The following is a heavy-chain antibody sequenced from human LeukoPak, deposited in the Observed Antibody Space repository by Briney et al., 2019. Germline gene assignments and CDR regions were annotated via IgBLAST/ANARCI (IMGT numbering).Heavy chain of an antibody. CDR3: AKGVAMVRGVLAEYFQH. J-gene: IGHJ1*01. Sequence: PGGSLRLSCAASGFTFSSYGMYWVRQTPGKGLEWVAFIRYDGSNKYYADSVKGRFTISRDNSKNTLYLQMNSLRAEDTAVYYCAKGVAMVRGVLAEYFQHWGQGTLVTVSS. CDR1: GFTFSSYG. V-gene: IGHV3-30*02. CDR2: IRYDGSNK. D-gene: IGHD3-10*01.